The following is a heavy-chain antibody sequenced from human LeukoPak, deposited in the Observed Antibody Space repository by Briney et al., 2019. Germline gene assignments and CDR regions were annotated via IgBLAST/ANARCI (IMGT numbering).Heavy chain of an antibody. J-gene: IGHJ4*02. V-gene: IGHV3-74*01. CDR1: GFTFSSHW. CDR2: INGDGSTI. CDR3: ARGLLGRGSTLDY. Sequence: GGSLRLSCVASGFTFSSHWMHWVRQAPGKGLVWVSRINGDGSTINYAGSVKGRFIISRDNAKNTLYLQMSSLRTEDTAVYYCARGLLGRGSTLDYWGQGTPDTVSS. D-gene: IGHD5-12*01.